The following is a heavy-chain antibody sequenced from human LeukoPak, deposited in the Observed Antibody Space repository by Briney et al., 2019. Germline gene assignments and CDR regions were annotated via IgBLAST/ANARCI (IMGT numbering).Heavy chain of an antibody. CDR3: ASDDY. Sequence: GGSLRLSCVASGFSFSSYSMNWVRQAPGKGPEWVSSISSSYNYVTYADSVKGRFTISRDNAKNSLYLQMNSLRAEDTAVYYCASDDYWGQGTLVTVSS. CDR2: ISSSYNYV. V-gene: IGHV3-21*01. CDR1: GFSFSSYS. J-gene: IGHJ4*02.